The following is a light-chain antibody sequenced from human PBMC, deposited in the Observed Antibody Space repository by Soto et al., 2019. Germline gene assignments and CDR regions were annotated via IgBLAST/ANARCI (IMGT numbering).Light chain of an antibody. CDR3: QQYYSTPWT. V-gene: IGKV4-1*01. J-gene: IGKJ1*01. Sequence: DIVMTQSADSLAVSLGERATINCKSSQSVFSNSNNKKYLAWYQQTQGQTPKMLIHWASIRESGVPDRFSGSGSGTDFTLTINRLQAEDVSVYYCQQYYSTPWTFGQGTKVDIK. CDR1: QSVFSNSNNKKY. CDR2: WAS.